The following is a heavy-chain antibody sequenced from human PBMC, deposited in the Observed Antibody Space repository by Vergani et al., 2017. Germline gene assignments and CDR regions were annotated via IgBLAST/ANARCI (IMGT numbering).Heavy chain of an antibody. Sequence: QVQLQESGPGLVKPSQTLSLTCTVSGGSTSSGDYYWGWIRQPPGKGLEWIGSIYYSGSTYYNTSLKSRVTISVDTSKNQFSLKLSSVTAADTAVYYCARGITMIVVVTSEGSWFDPWGQGTLVTVSS. CDR1: GGSTSSGDYY. J-gene: IGHJ5*02. CDR3: ARGITMIVVVTSEGSWFDP. D-gene: IGHD3-22*01. CDR2: IYYSGST. V-gene: IGHV4-30-4*01.